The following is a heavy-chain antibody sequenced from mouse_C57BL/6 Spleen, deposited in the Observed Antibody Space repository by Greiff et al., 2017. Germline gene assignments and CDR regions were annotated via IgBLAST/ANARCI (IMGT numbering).Heavy chain of an antibody. Sequence: QVQLQQSGAELVRPGSSVKLSCKASGYTFTSYWMHWVKQRPIQGLEWIGNIDPSDSETHYNQKFKDKATLTVDKSSSTAYMQLSSLTSEDSAVYYCARGTTLRYFDVWGTGTTVTVSS. D-gene: IGHD1-1*01. CDR3: ARGTTLRYFDV. CDR2: IDPSDSET. J-gene: IGHJ1*03. V-gene: IGHV1-52*01. CDR1: GYTFTSYW.